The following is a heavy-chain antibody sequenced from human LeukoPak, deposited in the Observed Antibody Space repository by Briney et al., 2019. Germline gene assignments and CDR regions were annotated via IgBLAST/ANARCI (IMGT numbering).Heavy chain of an antibody. CDR2: ANHNGGT. CDR3: ARGIVLTGYASFDY. D-gene: IGHD2-8*02. Sequence: SETLSLTCAVNGGSFRGYYWTWIRQPPGKGLEWIGEANHNGGTNYSPSLKSRITISVDTSKNQFSLKLNPVTAADTAVYFCARGIVLTGYASFDYWGQGTPVTVSS. V-gene: IGHV4-34*01. J-gene: IGHJ4*02. CDR1: GGSFRGYY.